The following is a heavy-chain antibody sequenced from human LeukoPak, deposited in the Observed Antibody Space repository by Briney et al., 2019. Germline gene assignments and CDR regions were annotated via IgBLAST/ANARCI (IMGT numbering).Heavy chain of an antibody. V-gene: IGHV4-31*03. J-gene: IGHJ6*02. CDR1: GGSISSGGYY. CDR2: IYYSGST. CDR3: ARGAPLYGMDV. Sequence: ASETLSLTCTVSGGSISSGGYYWSWIRQHPGKGLEWIGYIYYSGSTYYNPSLKSRVTISVDTSKNQFSLKLSSVTAADTAVYYCARGAPLYGMDVWGQGTTVTVS.